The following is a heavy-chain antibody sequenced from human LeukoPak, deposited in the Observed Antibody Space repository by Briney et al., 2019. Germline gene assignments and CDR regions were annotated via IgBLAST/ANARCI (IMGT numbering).Heavy chain of an antibody. CDR1: GFTFSSYW. D-gene: IGHD5-18*01. V-gene: IGHV3-7*01. Sequence: PGGSLRLSCAASGFTFSSYWMSWVRQAPGKGLEWVANIKQDGSEKYYVDSVKGRFTISRDNAKNTLYLQMNSLRAEDTAVYYCAKDHSKIQPFDYWGQGTLVTVSS. CDR2: IKQDGSEK. J-gene: IGHJ4*02. CDR3: AKDHSKIQPFDY.